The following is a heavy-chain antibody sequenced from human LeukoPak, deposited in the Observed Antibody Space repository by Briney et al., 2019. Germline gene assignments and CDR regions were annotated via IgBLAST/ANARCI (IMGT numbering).Heavy chain of an antibody. CDR2: ISAFNGNT. J-gene: IGHJ4*02. CDR3: ARDNGAMDVAAFDY. Sequence: RASVKVSCKASGYTFTSYGISWVRQAPGQGLEWMGWISAFNGNTNYAQKLQGRVTMTTDTSTSTAYMELRSLRSDDTAVYYCARDNGAMDVAAFDYWGQGTLVTVSS. CDR1: GYTFTSYG. V-gene: IGHV1-18*01. D-gene: IGHD5-18*01.